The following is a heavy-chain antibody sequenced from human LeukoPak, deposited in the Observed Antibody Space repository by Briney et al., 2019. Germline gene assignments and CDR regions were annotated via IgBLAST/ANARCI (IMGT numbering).Heavy chain of an antibody. CDR1: EYTFTGYY. CDR3: ARGGFVVAPPLAV. Sequence: GASVKVSCKASEYTFTGYYLHWVRQAPGQGLEWMGCINPGGGGTNYAQKFQDRVTMTRDMYISTAYMELSSLRYDDTAVYYCARGGFVVAPPLAVWGQGTTVTVSS. CDR2: INPGGGGT. V-gene: IGHV1-2*02. D-gene: IGHD3-3*01. J-gene: IGHJ6*02.